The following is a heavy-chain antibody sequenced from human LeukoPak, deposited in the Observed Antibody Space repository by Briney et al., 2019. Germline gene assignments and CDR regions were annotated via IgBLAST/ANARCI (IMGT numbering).Heavy chain of an antibody. Sequence: ASVKVSCKASGYTFTSYGISWVRQAPGQGLEWMGWISAYNGNTNYAQKLQGRVTMTTDTSTSTAYMELRSLRSDDTAVYYCASNYLCGYRLPPGYDAFGIWGQGTMVPVS. V-gene: IGHV1-18*01. CDR3: ASNYLCGYRLPPGYDAFGI. CDR1: GYTFTSYG. CDR2: ISAYNGNT. J-gene: IGHJ3*02. D-gene: IGHD4-4*01.